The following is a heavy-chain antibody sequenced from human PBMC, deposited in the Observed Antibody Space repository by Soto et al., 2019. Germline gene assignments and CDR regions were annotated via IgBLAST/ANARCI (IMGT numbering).Heavy chain of an antibody. CDR3: ARGLSLPRTHKRFDP. CDR1: GGSFSGYY. CDR2: INHSGST. J-gene: IGHJ5*02. V-gene: IGHV4-34*01. Sequence: QVQLQQWGAGLLKPSETLSLTCAVYGGSFSGYYWSWIRQPPGKGLEWIGEINHSGSTNYNPSLKSRVTISVDTSKNQFSLKLSSVTAADTAVYYCARGLSLPRTHKRFDPWGQGTLVTVSS.